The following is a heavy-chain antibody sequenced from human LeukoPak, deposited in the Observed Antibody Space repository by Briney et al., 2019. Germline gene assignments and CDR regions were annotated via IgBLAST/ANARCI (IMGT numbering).Heavy chain of an antibody. CDR3: AKESGALGAPLYDY. CDR1: GFIFTNYF. V-gene: IGHV3-23*01. D-gene: IGHD4/OR15-4a*01. Sequence: GGSLRLSCAASGFIFTNYFMSWVRQAPGEGLEWVSGISANGGGTYYADSVKGRFTISRDNSKNMLYLQMNSLRAEDTAVYYCAKESGALGAPLYDYWGQGTLVTGSS. CDR2: ISANGGGT. J-gene: IGHJ4*02.